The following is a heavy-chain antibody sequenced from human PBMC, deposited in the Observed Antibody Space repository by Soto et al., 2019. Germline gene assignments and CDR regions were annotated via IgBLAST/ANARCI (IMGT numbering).Heavy chain of an antibody. CDR2: ISHSGST. CDR1: GGSISSDNW. J-gene: IGHJ4*02. D-gene: IGHD4-17*01. CDR3: ARASRGYGFDY. Sequence: QVQLQESGPGLVQPSGTLSLTCAVSGGSISSDNWWSWVRQPPGKGLEMIGQISHSGSTNYNPSLKSRVTISLDKSKNHFPLKLSSVTAADTAIYYCARASRGYGFDYWGQGTLVTVSS. V-gene: IGHV4-4*02.